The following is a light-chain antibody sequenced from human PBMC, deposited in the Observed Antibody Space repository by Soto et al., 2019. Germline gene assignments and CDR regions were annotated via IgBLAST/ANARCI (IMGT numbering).Light chain of an antibody. CDR2: LNSDGSH. J-gene: IGLJ3*02. V-gene: IGLV4-69*01. CDR1: SGHSSYA. CDR3: QTWGTGFQV. Sequence: QSVLTQSPSASASLGASVKLTCTLSSGHSSYAIAWHQQQPEKGPRYLMKLNSDGSHSKGDGIPDRFSGSSSGADRYLTISRLQSEDEADYYCQTWGTGFQVFAGGTKLTVL.